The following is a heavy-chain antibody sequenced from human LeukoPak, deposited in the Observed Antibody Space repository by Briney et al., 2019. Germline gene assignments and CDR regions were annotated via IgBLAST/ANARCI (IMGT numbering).Heavy chain of an antibody. J-gene: IGHJ6*03. D-gene: IGHD5-24*01. Sequence: GGSLRLSCAASGFTFSSYWMSWVRQAPGKGLEWVSAISGSGGSTYYADSVKGRFTISRDNSKNTLYLQMNSLRAEDTAVYYCAKGGDGYNYPWAYYYYYYYMDVWGKGTTVTVSS. CDR2: ISGSGGST. CDR3: AKGGDGYNYPWAYYYYYYYMDV. V-gene: IGHV3-23*01. CDR1: GFTFSSYW.